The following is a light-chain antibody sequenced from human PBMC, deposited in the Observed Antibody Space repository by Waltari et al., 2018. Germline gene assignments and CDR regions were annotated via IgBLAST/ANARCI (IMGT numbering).Light chain of an antibody. CDR3: ASWDDSLNALL. J-gene: IGLJ2*01. V-gene: IGLV1-44*01. Sequence: QSVLTQPPSASGTPGQRVTISCSGSSPNIGTNTVNWYQQLPGTAPNLLIYSTNQWASGVPDRFSGSKSGTSASLAISELQSEDEADYYCASWDDSLNALLFGGGTKLTVL. CDR2: STN. CDR1: SPNIGTNT.